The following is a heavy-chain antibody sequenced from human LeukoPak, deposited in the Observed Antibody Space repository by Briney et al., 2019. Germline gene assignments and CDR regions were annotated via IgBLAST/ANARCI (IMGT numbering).Heavy chain of an antibody. Sequence: GGSLRLSCAASGFTFSNYGMHWVRQAPGKGLEWVAVISYDGSNKYYTDSVKGRFTISRDNSKNTLYLQMNSLRAEDTAVYYCAKDRTAGFDGLVDYWGQGTLVTVSS. J-gene: IGHJ4*02. CDR3: AKDRTAGFDGLVDY. D-gene: IGHD3-10*01. CDR2: ISYDGSNK. CDR1: GFTFSNYG. V-gene: IGHV3-30*18.